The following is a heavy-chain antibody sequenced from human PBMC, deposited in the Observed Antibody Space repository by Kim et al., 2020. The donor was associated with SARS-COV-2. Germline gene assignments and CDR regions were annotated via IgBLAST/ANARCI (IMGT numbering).Heavy chain of an antibody. CDR3: VKEGPGRWLLLGYFFES. Sequence: SETLSLTCSVSGYSITNGYFWGWVRQPPGKGLEWIGVIQSGTTYYNPSLKSRVTMSVKTSKNQFSLKLTSVTAADTAKYYCVKEGPGRWLLLGYFFESWGQGTLVTVSS. J-gene: IGHJ4*02. CDR1: GYSITNGYF. CDR2: IQSGTT. V-gene: IGHV4-38-2*01. D-gene: IGHD5-12*01.